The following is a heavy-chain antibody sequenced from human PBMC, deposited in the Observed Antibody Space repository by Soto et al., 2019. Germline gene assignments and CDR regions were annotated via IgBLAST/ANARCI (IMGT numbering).Heavy chain of an antibody. CDR2: ISGSGGST. D-gene: IGHD3-22*01. CDR1: GFTFSSYA. J-gene: IGHJ6*02. Sequence: PGGSLRLSCAASGFTFSSYAMSWVRQAPGKGLEWVSAISGSGGSTYYADSVKGRFTISRDNSKNTLYLQMNSLRAEDTAVYYCASGGASSGYGGEYYYYGMDGWGQGTTVTVSS. CDR3: ASGGASSGYGGEYYYYGMDG. V-gene: IGHV3-23*01.